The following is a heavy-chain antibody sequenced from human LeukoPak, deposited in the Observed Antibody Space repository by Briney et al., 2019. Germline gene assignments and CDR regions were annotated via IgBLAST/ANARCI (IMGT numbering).Heavy chain of an antibody. CDR3: ARGSSSGWLDAFDI. CDR2: ISSSSSYI. D-gene: IGHD6-19*01. Sequence: GGSLRLSCAASGFTFSSYSMNWVRQAPGKGLEWVSSISSSSSYIYYADAVKVRFTISRDNAKNSLYLQMNSLRAEDTAVYYCARGSSSGWLDAFDIWGQGTMVTVSS. J-gene: IGHJ3*02. V-gene: IGHV3-21*01. CDR1: GFTFSSYS.